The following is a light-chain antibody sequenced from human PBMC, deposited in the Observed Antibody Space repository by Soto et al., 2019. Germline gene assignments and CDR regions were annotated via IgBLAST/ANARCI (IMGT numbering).Light chain of an antibody. CDR3: QEYDTKLWT. V-gene: IGKV1-5*03. CDR2: KAS. J-gene: IGKJ1*01. Sequence: DIQMTQSASTLSRSVGNRVTITCAASPARSSWLAWYQHKPTKAPRLLTYKASTIPGGVPLRFSGGGSGTEFTLTISSLQPDDFATYYCQEYDTKLWTFGQGTKVDIK. CDR1: PARSSW.